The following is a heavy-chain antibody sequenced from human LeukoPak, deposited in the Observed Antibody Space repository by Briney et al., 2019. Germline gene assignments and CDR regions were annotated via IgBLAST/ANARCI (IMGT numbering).Heavy chain of an antibody. CDR1: GFXFSSYA. CDR2: ISYDGSNK. V-gene: IGHV3-30-3*01. J-gene: IGHJ4*02. D-gene: IGHD3-22*01. Sequence: GRSLRLSCAASGFXFSSYAMHWVRQAPGKGLQWVAVISYDGSNKYYADSVKGRFTISRDNSKNTLYLQMNSLRAEDTAVYYCARFHEDYYDSSGYYYFDYWGQGTLVTVSS. CDR3: ARFHEDYYDSSGYYYFDY.